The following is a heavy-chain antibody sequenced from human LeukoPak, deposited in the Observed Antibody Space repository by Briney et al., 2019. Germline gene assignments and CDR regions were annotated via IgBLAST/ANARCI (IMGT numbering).Heavy chain of an antibody. CDR2: IKQNGSEK. D-gene: IGHD2-15*01. V-gene: IGHV3-7*01. CDR1: GFTFSSYW. J-gene: IGHJ4*02. Sequence: PGGSLRLSCAASGFTFSSYWMSWVRQAPGKGLEWVANIKQNGSEKYYVDSVKGRFTISRDNAKNSLYLQMNSLRAEDTAVYYCARDTVREYCRGGSCYVDYWGQGTLVTVSS. CDR3: ARDTVREYCRGGSCYVDY.